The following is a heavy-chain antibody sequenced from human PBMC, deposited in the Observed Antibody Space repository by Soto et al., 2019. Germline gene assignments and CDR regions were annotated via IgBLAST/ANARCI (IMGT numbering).Heavy chain of an antibody. Sequence: SETLSLTCTVSGGSISSGDYYWSWIRQPPGKGLEWIGYIYYSGSTDYNPSLKSRLTMSVDMSKKQFSLTLRSVTAADTAMYYCVRDGTKNLRDWFDPWGQGILVTVSS. CDR3: VRDGTKNLRDWFDP. J-gene: IGHJ5*02. V-gene: IGHV4-30-4*01. D-gene: IGHD1-1*01. CDR2: IYYSGST. CDR1: GGSISSGDYY.